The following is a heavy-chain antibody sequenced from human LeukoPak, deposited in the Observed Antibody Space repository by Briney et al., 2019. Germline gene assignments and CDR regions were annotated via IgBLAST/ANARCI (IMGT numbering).Heavy chain of an antibody. D-gene: IGHD5-18*01. CDR2: INPSGGST. Sequence: ASVKVSCKASVYTFTSYYMHWVRQARGQGFEWMGIINPSGGSTSYAQKFQGRVTMTRDTSTSTVYMELSSLRSEDTAVYYCARPSGLWDTAMVYFDYWGQGTLVTVSS. V-gene: IGHV1-46*01. CDR1: VYTFTSYY. CDR3: ARPSGLWDTAMVYFDY. J-gene: IGHJ4*02.